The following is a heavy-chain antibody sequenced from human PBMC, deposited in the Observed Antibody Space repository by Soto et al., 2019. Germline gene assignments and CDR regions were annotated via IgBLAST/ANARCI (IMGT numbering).Heavy chain of an antibody. CDR1: GFTFSSYW. J-gene: IGHJ6*02. CDR3: ATAGPYYYYGMDV. CDR2: IKQDGSEK. Sequence: PGGSLRLSCAASGFTFSSYWMSWVRQAPGKGLGWVANIKQDGSEKYYVDSVKGRFTISRDNAKNSLYLQMNSLRAEDTAVYYCATAGPYYYYGMDVWGQGTTVTVSS. D-gene: IGHD2-8*02. V-gene: IGHV3-7*01.